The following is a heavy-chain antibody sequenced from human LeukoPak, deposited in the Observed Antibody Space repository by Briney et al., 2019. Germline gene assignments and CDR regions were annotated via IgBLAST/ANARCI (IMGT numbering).Heavy chain of an antibody. V-gene: IGHV3-53*01. J-gene: IGHJ4*02. D-gene: IGHD3-3*01. CDR2: IYSGGSK. Sequence: PGGSLRLSCAASGFTVSSNFMTWVRHPPGKGLEWVSVIYSGGSKYYADSVKGRFPISRDNPQNKLFLQMNSLRVEDTAVYYCTRSGTAWGQGTLVTVSS. CDR1: GFTVSSNF. CDR3: TRSGTA.